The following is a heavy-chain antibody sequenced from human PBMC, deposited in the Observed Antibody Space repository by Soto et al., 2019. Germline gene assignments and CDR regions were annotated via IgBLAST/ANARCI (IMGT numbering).Heavy chain of an antibody. D-gene: IGHD1-26*01. J-gene: IGHJ6*02. V-gene: IGHV3-48*02. CDR3: ASLQLVGATALHYYGMDV. CDR1: GFTFSSYS. Sequence: HPGGSLRLSCAASGFTFSSYSMNWVRQAPGKGLKWVSYISSSSSTIYYADSVKGRFTISRDNAKNSLYLQMNSLRDEDTAVYYCASLQLVGATALHYYGMDVWGQGTTVTVSS. CDR2: ISSSSSTI.